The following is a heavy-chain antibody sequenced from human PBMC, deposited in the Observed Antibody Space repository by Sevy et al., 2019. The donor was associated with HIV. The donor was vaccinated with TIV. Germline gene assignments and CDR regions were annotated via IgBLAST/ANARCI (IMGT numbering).Heavy chain of an antibody. CDR1: GGTFSSYA. Sequence: ASVKVSCKASGGTFSSYAISWVRQAPGQGLEWMGGIIPIFGTANYAQKFQGRVTITADESTSTAYMELSSLRSENTAVDYCARRLVRPIWGYCSSTSCYSRFDPWGQGTLVTVSS. V-gene: IGHV1-69*13. D-gene: IGHD2-2*01. CDR3: ARRLVRPIWGYCSSTSCYSRFDP. CDR2: IIPIFGTA. J-gene: IGHJ5*02.